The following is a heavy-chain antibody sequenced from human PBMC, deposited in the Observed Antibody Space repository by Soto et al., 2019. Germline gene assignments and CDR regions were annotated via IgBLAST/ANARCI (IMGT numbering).Heavy chain of an antibody. CDR1: GFTFSSYA. CDR2: ISYDGSNK. D-gene: IGHD6-19*01. V-gene: IGHV3-30-3*01. J-gene: IGHJ6*02. Sequence: GGSLRLSCAASGFTFSSYAMHWVRQAPGKGLEWVAVISYDGSNKYYADSVKGRFTISRDNSKNTLYLQMNSLRAEDTAVYYCARDLAYSSGWGSSYYYYGMDVWGQGTTVTVSS. CDR3: ARDLAYSSGWGSSYYYYGMDV.